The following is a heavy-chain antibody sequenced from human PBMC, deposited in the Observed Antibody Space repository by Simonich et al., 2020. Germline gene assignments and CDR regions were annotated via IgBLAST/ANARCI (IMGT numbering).Heavy chain of an antibody. CDR2: INPNSSGT. J-gene: IGHJ6*02. V-gene: IGHV1-2*06. CDR3: ARVPGIYYYYGMDV. CDR1: GYTFTGYY. Sequence: GAEVKKPVASVKVSCKASGYTFTGYYMHWVRQAPGQGLEWMGPINPNSSGTNYAQKFQGRVTMTRDTSISTAYMELSRLRSDDTAVYYCARVPGIYYYYGMDVWGQGTTVTVSS. D-gene: IGHD3-10*01.